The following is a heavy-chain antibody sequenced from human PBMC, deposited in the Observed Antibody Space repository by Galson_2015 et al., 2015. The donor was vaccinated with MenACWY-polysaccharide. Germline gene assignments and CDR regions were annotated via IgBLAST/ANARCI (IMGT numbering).Heavy chain of an antibody. CDR1: GFTFGDYA. CDR3: TRDRPIDY. CDR2: IRCKASGETT. J-gene: IGHJ4*02. V-gene: IGHV3-49*03. Sequence: SLRLSCAASGFTFGDYAMAWFRQAPGKGLEWVGFIRCKASGETTGYAASVKGRFTTSRDDSKSTAYLQMNSLQTEDTGIYYCTRDRPIDYWGQGTLVTVSS.